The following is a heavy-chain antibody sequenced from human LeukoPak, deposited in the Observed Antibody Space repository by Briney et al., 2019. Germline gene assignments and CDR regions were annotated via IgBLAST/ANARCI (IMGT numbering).Heavy chain of an antibody. V-gene: IGHV3-23*01. D-gene: IGHD3-9*01. J-gene: IGHJ6*02. CDR1: GLTFSSYA. Sequence: GGSLRLSCAASGLTFSSYAMSWVRQAPGKGLEWVSAISGSGGSTYYADSVKGRFTISRDNSKNTLYLQMNSLRAEDTAVYYCAKGSYDILTGYLNLYYYYGMDVWGQGTTVTVSS. CDR3: AKGSYDILTGYLNLYYYYGMDV. CDR2: ISGSGGST.